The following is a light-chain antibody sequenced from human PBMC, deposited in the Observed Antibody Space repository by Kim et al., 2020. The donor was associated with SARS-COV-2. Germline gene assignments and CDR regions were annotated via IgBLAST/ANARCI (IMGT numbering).Light chain of an antibody. CDR3: QQRSDWPLVT. Sequence: SPGERATLSCRASQTVSSYLAWYQQKPGQAPRLLIYDASNRATGIPARFSGSGSGTDFTLTISSLEPEDFAVYYCQQRSDWPLVTFGGGTKVDIK. CDR1: QTVSSY. CDR2: DAS. J-gene: IGKJ4*01. V-gene: IGKV3-11*01.